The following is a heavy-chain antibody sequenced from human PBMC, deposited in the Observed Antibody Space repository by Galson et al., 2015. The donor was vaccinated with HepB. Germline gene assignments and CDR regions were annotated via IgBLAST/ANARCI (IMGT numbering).Heavy chain of an antibody. Sequence: SLRLSCAASGFTFSLFGMHWVRQAPGKGLEWVAVIWYDGSNKHYADAVKGRFTISRDNSKNTLYLQMNSLRAEDTAVYYCARVAEYSGSSLYYYGMDVWGQGTAVTVSS. CDR3: ARVAEYSGSSLYYYGMDV. D-gene: IGHD1-26*01. CDR2: IWYDGSNK. J-gene: IGHJ6*02. CDR1: GFTFSLFG. V-gene: IGHV3-33*01.